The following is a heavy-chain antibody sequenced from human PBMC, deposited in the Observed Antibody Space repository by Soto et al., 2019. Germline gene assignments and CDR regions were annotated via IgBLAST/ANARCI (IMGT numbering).Heavy chain of an antibody. CDR2: ISGSGGST. CDR1: GFTFSSYA. V-gene: IGHV3-23*01. J-gene: IGHJ4*02. Sequence: GGSLRLSCAASGFTFSSYAMSWVRQAPGKGLEWVSAISGSGGSTYYADSVKGRFTISRDNSKNTLYLQMNSLRAEDTAVYYCAKDLNRYSSDGGYGDGFDYWGQGTLVTVSS. D-gene: IGHD5-18*01. CDR3: AKDLNRYSSDGGYGDGFDY.